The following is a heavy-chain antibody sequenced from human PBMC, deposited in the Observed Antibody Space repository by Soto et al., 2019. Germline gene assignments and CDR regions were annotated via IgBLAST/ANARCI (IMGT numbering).Heavy chain of an antibody. CDR1: GYTFTNYG. J-gene: IGHJ6*03. D-gene: IGHD2-15*01. Sequence: ASVKVSCKASGYTFTNYGITWVRQAPGQGLEXMGWISAYNGNTNYAQKLQGRVTMTTHTSTSTAYMELRSLRSDDTAVYYCARVSTGGVVVAATYYYHMDVWGKGTTVTVSS. CDR2: ISAYNGNT. CDR3: ARVSTGGVVVAATYYYHMDV. V-gene: IGHV1-18*04.